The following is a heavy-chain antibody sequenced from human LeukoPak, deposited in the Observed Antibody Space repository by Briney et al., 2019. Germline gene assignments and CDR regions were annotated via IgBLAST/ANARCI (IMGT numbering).Heavy chain of an antibody. CDR2: IHHSGSI. CDR3: ARGGDRSFDY. D-gene: IGHD3-10*01. V-gene: IGHV4-4*02. J-gene: IGHJ4*02. Sequence: SETLSLTCAVSGVSINSDLWWTWVRQLPGKGLEWIAEIHHSGSINYNPSLKSRVTISVDKAKNQFSLNLNSVTAADTAVYYCARGGDRSFDYWGQGTLVTVSS. CDR1: GVSINSDLW.